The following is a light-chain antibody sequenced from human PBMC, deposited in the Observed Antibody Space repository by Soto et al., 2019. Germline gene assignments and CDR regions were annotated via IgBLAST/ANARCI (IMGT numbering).Light chain of an antibody. CDR3: HQYGSSLPRT. V-gene: IGKV3-20*01. J-gene: IGKJ1*01. CDR2: GTS. Sequence: EIVLTQSPGTLSLSPGERATLSCRASQSVSSSYLAWYQQKPGQAPRLLIYGTSSRATGIPDRFSGSGSGTDFTLTISRLEPEDFAVYYCHQYGSSLPRTFGQGTNVEIK. CDR1: QSVSSSY.